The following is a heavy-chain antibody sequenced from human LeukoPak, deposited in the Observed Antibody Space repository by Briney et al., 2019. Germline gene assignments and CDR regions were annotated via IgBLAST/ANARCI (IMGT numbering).Heavy chain of an antibody. CDR3: ARVRGDWRAYYFDY. V-gene: IGHV1-2*02. D-gene: IGHD3-9*01. Sequence: GASVKVSCKASGYTFTGYYMHWARQAPGQGLEWMGWINPNSGGTNYAQKFQGRVTMTRDTSISTAYMELSRLRSDDTAVYYCARVRGDWRAYYFDYWGQGTLVTVSS. CDR1: GYTFTGYY. J-gene: IGHJ4*02. CDR2: INPNSGGT.